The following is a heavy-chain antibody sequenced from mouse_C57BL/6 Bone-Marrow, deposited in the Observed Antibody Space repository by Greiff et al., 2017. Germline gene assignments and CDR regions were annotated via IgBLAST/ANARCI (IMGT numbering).Heavy chain of an antibody. CDR3: ARWVY. V-gene: IGHV1-75*01. Sequence: ESGPGLVKPGASVKISCTASGYTFTDYCINWVKQTPGQGLEWIGWICPGSGSTYYNEKGKCKATVTVAKYSSTVYMLLSRLTSEDSEFYFGARWVYWGQGTLVTVS. CDR2: ICPGSGST. J-gene: IGHJ3*01. CDR1: GYTFTDYC.